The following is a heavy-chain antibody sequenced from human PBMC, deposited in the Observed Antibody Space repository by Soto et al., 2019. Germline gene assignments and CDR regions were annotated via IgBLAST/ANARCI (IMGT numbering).Heavy chain of an antibody. CDR1: GFKFSDYW. V-gene: IGHV3-7*03. Sequence: GSLRLSCAASGFKFSDYWMSWVRQAPGKGLEWVGNIKHDTSEAHYADSVKGRFTITRDNIKNFLFLQMNGLRSDDTASYYCARDGLLFSGPYRPSRFDYWGLGTLVTVSS. CDR3: ARDGLLFSGPYRPSRFDY. CDR2: IKHDTSEA. J-gene: IGHJ4*02. D-gene: IGHD3-16*02.